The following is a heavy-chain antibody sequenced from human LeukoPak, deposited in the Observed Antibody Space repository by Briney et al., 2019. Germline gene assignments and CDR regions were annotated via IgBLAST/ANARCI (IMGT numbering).Heavy chain of an antibody. CDR1: GYSFTSYW. D-gene: IGHD3-16*01. J-gene: IGHJ3*02. Sequence: GESLKISSKGSGYSFTSYWIGWVRQMPGKGLEWMGIIYPGDSDTRYSPSFQGQVTISADKSISTAYLQWSSLKASDTAMYYCTREGGGKNPPPRRHLDKNAFDIWGQGTMVTVSS. V-gene: IGHV5-51*01. CDR3: TREGGGKNPPPRRHLDKNAFDI. CDR2: IYPGDSDT.